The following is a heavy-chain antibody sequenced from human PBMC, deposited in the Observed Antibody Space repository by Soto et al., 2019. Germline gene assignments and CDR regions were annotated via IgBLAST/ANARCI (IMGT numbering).Heavy chain of an antibody. CDR2: INHSGST. Sequence: QVQLQQWGAGLLKPSETLSLTCAVYGGSFSGYYWSWIRQPPGKGLEWIGEINHSGSTNYNPSLKSRVTIXIXTSXNQFSLKLSSVTAADTAVYYCARGHTGYSSGWYDYWGQGTLVTVSS. V-gene: IGHV4-34*01. CDR3: ARGHTGYSSGWYDY. J-gene: IGHJ4*02. CDR1: GGSFSGYY. D-gene: IGHD6-19*01.